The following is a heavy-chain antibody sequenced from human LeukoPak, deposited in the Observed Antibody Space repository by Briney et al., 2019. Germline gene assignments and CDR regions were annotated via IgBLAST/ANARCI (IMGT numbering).Heavy chain of an antibody. CDR1: GGTFSSYA. Sequence: ASVKVSCKASGGTFSSYAISWVRQAPGQGLEWMGGIIPIFGTANYAQKFQGRVTITAGESTSTAYMELSSLRSEDTAVYYCARNSGLRYFREASYYYGMDVWGQGTTVTVSS. CDR3: ARNSGLRYFREASYYYGMDV. J-gene: IGHJ6*02. V-gene: IGHV1-69*01. CDR2: IIPIFGTA. D-gene: IGHD3-9*01.